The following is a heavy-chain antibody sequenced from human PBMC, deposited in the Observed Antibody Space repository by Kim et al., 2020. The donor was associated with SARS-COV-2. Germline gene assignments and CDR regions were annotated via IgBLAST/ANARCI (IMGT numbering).Heavy chain of an antibody. CDR3: ARSRLRGGYQLLGYYYYGMDV. Sequence: GGSLRLSCAASGFTFSSYSMNWVRQAPGKGLEWVSYISSSSSTIYYADSVKGRFTISRDNAKNSLYLQMNSLRDEDTAVYYCARSRLRGGYQLLGYYYYGMDVWGQGTTVTVSS. CDR2: ISSSSSTI. V-gene: IGHV3-48*02. D-gene: IGHD2-2*01. CDR1: GFTFSSYS. J-gene: IGHJ6*02.